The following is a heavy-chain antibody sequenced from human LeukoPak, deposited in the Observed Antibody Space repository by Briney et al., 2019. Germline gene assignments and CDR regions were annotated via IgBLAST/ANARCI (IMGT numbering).Heavy chain of an antibody. CDR1: GFTVSSNY. CDR2: IYSGGST. CDR3: ARGGEALGYWSGGSCYSAFDI. V-gene: IGHV3-53*04. Sequence: PVEALTLSCSASGFTVSSNYMSWVRQAPGKGLEWVSVIYSGGSTYYADSVKGRFTISRHNSKNTLYLQMNSLRAEDTAVYYCARGGEALGYWSGGSCYSAFDIWGQGTMVTVSS. D-gene: IGHD2-15*01. J-gene: IGHJ3*02.